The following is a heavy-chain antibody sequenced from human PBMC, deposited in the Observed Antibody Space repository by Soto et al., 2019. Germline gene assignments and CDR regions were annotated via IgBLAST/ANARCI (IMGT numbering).Heavy chain of an antibody. CDR2: INPSGDSA. CDR3: AREYNYDRSGHHFDY. Sequence: QVQVVQSGAEVKKPGASVKVSCKASGYTFTNYYIHWVRQAPGQGPEWMGIINPSGDSASYAQKLQGRVTMTRDTSTSTIYMELSSLRSEDTAVYYCAREYNYDRSGHHFDYWGQGTLVTVSS. CDR1: GYTFTNYY. D-gene: IGHD3-22*01. V-gene: IGHV1-46*04. J-gene: IGHJ4*02.